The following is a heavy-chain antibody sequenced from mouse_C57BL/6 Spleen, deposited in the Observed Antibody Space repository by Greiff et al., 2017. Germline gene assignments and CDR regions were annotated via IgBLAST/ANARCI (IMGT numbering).Heavy chain of an antibody. CDR3: ARADISTTGYFDV. CDR1: GFTFSDYY. Sequence: EVKVVESEGGLVQPGSSMKLSCTASGFTFSDYYMAWVRQVPEKGLEWVANINYDGSSTYYLDSLKSRFIISRDNAKNILYLQMSSLKSEDTATYYCARADISTTGYFDVWGTGTTVTVSS. V-gene: IGHV5-16*01. CDR2: INYDGSST. J-gene: IGHJ1*03. D-gene: IGHD1-1*01.